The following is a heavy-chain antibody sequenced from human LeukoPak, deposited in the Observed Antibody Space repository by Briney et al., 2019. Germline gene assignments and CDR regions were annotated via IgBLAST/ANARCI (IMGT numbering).Heavy chain of an antibody. J-gene: IGHJ6*02. CDR1: GCSVSSYY. CDR2: LSKSGNT. Sequence: PSETLSLTCTVSGCSVSSYYWSWIRLPPGKGLEWIGYLSKSGNTNYSPSLKSRVTIFGDTSKNQFFLKLSSVTAADTAVYYCARGNPLWLPPYYYYGMDVWGQGTTVTVSS. V-gene: IGHV4-59*02. CDR3: ARGNPLWLPPYYYYGMDV. D-gene: IGHD5-18*01.